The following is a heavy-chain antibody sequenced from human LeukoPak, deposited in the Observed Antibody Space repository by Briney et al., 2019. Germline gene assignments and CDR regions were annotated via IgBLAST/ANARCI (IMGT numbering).Heavy chain of an antibody. V-gene: IGHV1-69*05. CDR3: ARGSGYYDSSGYSLDY. J-gene: IGHJ4*02. CDR1: GGTFSSYA. D-gene: IGHD3-22*01. Sequence: SVKVSCKASGGTFSSYAISWVRQAPGQGLEWMGGIIPIFGTANYAQKFQGRVTITTDESTSTAYMELSSLRSEDTAVYYCARGSGYYDSSGYSLDYWGQGTLVTVSS. CDR2: IIPIFGTA.